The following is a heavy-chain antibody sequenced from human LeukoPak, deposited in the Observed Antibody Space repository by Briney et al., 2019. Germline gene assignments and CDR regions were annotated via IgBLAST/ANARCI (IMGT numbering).Heavy chain of an antibody. V-gene: IGHV4-59*01. CDR2: IYYSGST. CDR1: GGSISSYY. CDR3: ERCSSSPYNWFDP. J-gene: IGHJ5*02. D-gene: IGHD6-13*01. Sequence: SETLSLTCTVSGGSISSYYWSWIRQPPGKGLEWIGYIYYSGSTNYNPSLKSRVTIPVDTSKNQFSLKLSFVTAADTAVYVCERCSSSPYNWFDPWGQGTLVTVSS.